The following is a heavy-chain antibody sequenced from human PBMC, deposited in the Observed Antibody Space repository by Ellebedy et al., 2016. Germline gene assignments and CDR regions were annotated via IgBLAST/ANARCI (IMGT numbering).Heavy chain of an antibody. Sequence: GWSLRLSXAASGFTFSSYGMHWVRQAPGKGLEWVAVISYDGSNKYYADSVKGRFTISRDNSKNTLYLQMNSLRAEDTAVYYCAKDSESSGPFDYWGQGTLVTVSS. D-gene: IGHD6-19*01. CDR3: AKDSESSGPFDY. CDR1: GFTFSSYG. CDR2: ISYDGSNK. J-gene: IGHJ4*02. V-gene: IGHV3-30*18.